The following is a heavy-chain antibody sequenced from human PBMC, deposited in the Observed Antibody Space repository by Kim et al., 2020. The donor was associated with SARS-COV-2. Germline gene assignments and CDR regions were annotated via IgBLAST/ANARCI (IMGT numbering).Heavy chain of an antibody. CDR2: IYYSGST. D-gene: IGHD3-10*01. CDR1: GGSISSYY. J-gene: IGHJ3*02. Sequence: SETLSLTCTVSGGSISSYYWSWIRQPPGKRLEWIGYIYYSGSTNYNPSLKSRVTITVDTSKNQFSLKLSSVTAADTAVYYCARQDYYGSGSYHDAFDIWGQGTMVTVSS. V-gene: IGHV4-59*08. CDR3: ARQDYYGSGSYHDAFDI.